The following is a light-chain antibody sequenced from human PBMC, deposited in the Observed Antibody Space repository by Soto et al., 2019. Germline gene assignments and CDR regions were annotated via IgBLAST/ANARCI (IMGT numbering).Light chain of an antibody. J-gene: IGLJ3*02. CDR2: GNS. Sequence: QSVLTQPPSVSGAPGQRVTISCTASSSNIGAGYDVHWYQQLPGTVPKLLIYGNSNRPSGVPDRFSGSKSGTSASLAITGLQAEDEADYYCQSYDISLSGWVFGGGTKVTVL. CDR3: QSYDISLSGWV. V-gene: IGLV1-40*01. CDR1: SSNIGAGYD.